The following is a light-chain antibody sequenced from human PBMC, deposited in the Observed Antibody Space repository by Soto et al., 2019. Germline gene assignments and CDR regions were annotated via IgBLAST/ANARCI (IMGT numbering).Light chain of an antibody. Sequence: EIVLTQSPGTLSLSPGERATLSCRASQIVSSTYLAWFQQKAGQAPRLLIYGASTRATGIPDRFSGSGSGTDFTLTISGLEPEDFATYYCQHLNNYPPFTFGPGTKVDLE. J-gene: IGKJ3*01. CDR1: QIVSSTY. V-gene: IGKV3-20*01. CDR2: GAS. CDR3: QHLNNYPPFT.